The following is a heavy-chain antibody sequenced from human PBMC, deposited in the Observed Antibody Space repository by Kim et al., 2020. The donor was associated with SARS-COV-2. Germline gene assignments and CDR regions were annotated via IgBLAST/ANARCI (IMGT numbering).Heavy chain of an antibody. D-gene: IGHD6-19*01. J-gene: IGHJ4*02. V-gene: IGHV1-3*01. CDR1: GYTFTSYA. CDR2: INVGNRNT. CDR3: ARGLGGAVAGD. Sequence: ASVKVSCKASGYTFTSYAIHWVRQTPGQRLEWVGWINVGNRNTKYSQKFQGRVTITRDTSASTAYMDLSSLRSEDTAVYYCARGLGGAVAGDWGQGTLVTVSS.